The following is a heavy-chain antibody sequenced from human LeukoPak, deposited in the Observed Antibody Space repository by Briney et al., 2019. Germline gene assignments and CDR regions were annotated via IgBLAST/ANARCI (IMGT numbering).Heavy chain of an antibody. D-gene: IGHD2-2*01. J-gene: IGHJ5*02. CDR3: ARGQVPAARGYNWFDP. CDR1: GWSFNDYY. V-gene: IGHV4-34*01. Sequence: SETLSLTCAVYGWSFNDYYWNWVRQPPGKGLEWIGEINARGDTNYNPSLKSRVTISGDSSKNQFSLTLTSMIAADTAIYYCARGQVPAARGYNWFDPWGQGTLVTVSS. CDR2: INARGDT.